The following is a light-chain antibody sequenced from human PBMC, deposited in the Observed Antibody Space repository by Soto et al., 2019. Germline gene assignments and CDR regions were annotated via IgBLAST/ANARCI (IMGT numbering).Light chain of an antibody. J-gene: IGKJ4*01. CDR1: QGISSW. CDR3: LQYNSYPFT. V-gene: IGKV1-17*03. Sequence: IQMTQSPSSGSASGGDRGPITRRASQGISSWLAWYQQKPGKVPKXMIYGASTLQSGAPSRFSGSASGAACTLTISSLQPEDFATYYCLQYNSYPFTFGGGTKVDIK. CDR2: GAS.